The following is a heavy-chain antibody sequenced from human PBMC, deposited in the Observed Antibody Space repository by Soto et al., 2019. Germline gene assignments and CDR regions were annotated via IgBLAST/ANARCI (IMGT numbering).Heavy chain of an antibody. CDR3: ATRPLLPGAP. CDR1: GLPFSSND. J-gene: IGHJ3*01. V-gene: IGHV3-53*01. D-gene: IGHD3-22*01. Sequence: EVQLVESGGGLIQPGGSLRLSCAASGLPFSSNDMNWVRQDPGKGLEWVSLIYSGGSTYYADSVKGRFTISRDNSKNTLYLQMSSLRAEDTAVYYCATRPLLPGAPWGQGTMVTVSS. CDR2: IYSGGST.